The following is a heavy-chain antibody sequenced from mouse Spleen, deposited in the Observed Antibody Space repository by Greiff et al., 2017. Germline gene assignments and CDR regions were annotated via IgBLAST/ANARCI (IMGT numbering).Heavy chain of an antibody. CDR3: ARGGHSPMDY. CDR2: ISSGSSTI. J-gene: IGHJ4*01. CDR1: GFTFSDYG. V-gene: IGHV5-17*01. Sequence: EVKLMESGGGLVKPGGSLKLSCAASGFTFSDYGMHWVRQAPEKGLEWVAYISSGSSTIYYADTVKGRFTISRDNAKNTLFLQMTSLRSEDTAMNYCARGGHSPMDYWGQGTSVTVSS.